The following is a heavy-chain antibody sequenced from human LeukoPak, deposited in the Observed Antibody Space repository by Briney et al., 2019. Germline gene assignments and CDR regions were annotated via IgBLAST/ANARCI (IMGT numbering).Heavy chain of an antibody. CDR3: ARVGYGYDAFDI. D-gene: IGHD5-18*01. V-gene: IGHV4-59*10. CDR2: IYTSGST. CDR1: GGSFSGYY. Sequence: PSETLSLTCAVYGGSFSGYYWSWIRQPAGKGLEWIGRIYTSGSTNYNPSLKSRVTMSVDTSKNQFSLKLSSVTAADTAVYYCARVGYGYDAFDIWGQGTMVTVSS. J-gene: IGHJ3*02.